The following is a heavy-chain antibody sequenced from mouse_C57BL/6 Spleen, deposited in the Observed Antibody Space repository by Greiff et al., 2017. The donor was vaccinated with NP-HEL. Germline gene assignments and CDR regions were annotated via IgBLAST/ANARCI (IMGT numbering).Heavy chain of an antibody. D-gene: IGHD1-1*01. CDR1: GYSITSGYY. Sequence: LEESGPGLVKPSQSLSLTCSVTGYSITSGYYWNWIRQFPGNKLEWMGYISYDGSNNYNPSLKNRISITRDTSKNQFFLKLNSVTTEDTATYYCARDGSSAWFAYWGQGTLVTVSA. CDR3: ARDGSSAWFAY. CDR2: ISYDGSN. V-gene: IGHV3-6*01. J-gene: IGHJ3*01.